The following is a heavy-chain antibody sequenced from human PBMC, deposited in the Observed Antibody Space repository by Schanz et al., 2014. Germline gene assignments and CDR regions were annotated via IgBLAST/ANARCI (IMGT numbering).Heavy chain of an antibody. CDR3: ARENLNWEAFDI. CDR2: ISRDGTTS. V-gene: IGHV3-11*01. J-gene: IGHJ3*02. CDR1: GFIFTAYP. Sequence: QAQLVESGGGLVKPGGPLTLSCAASGFIFTAYPMNWIRQVPGKGLEWLSYISRDGTTSYYPDSVKGRFTISRDNAKNSLYLEMTSLRGEDTAVYYCARENLNWEAFDIWGQGTVVTVSS. D-gene: IGHD7-27*01.